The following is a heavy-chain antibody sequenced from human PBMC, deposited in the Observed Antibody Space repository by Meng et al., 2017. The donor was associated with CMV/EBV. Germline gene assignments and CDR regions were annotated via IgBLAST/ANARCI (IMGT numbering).Heavy chain of an antibody. V-gene: IGHV3-30*03. Sequence: GESLKISCAASGFSFSAYSMNWVRQAPGKGLEWVAVISYDGSNKYYADSVKGRSTISRDNSKNTLYLQMNSLRAEDTAVYYCARDTYCTNGVCYVEGFDYWGQGTLVTVSS. CDR1: GFSFSAYS. CDR3: ARDTYCTNGVCYVEGFDY. CDR2: ISYDGSNK. J-gene: IGHJ4*02. D-gene: IGHD2-8*01.